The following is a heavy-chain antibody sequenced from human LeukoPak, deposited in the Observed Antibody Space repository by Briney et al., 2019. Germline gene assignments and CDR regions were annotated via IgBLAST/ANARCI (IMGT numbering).Heavy chain of an antibody. CDR3: ARDTNTRN. J-gene: IGHJ4*02. Sequence: PGGSLRLSCAASGFTVSSHYMTWVRQAPGKGPEWVSVIYSDGSTYYADSVNGRFTISRDNSKNTLYLQMNSLRVEDTAVYYCARDTNTRNWGQGTLVTVSS. D-gene: IGHD2-2*01. CDR2: IYSDGST. CDR1: GFTVSSHY. V-gene: IGHV3-53*01.